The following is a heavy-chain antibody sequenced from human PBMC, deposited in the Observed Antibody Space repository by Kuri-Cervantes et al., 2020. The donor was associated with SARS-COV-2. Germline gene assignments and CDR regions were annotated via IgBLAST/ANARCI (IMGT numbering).Heavy chain of an antibody. CDR1: GFTVSSNY. CDR3: AKDSLHY. CDR2: IYSGGST. Sequence: GESLKISCAASGFTVSSNYMSWVRQAPGKGLEWVSVIYSGGSTYYADSVKGRFTISRDNSKNTLYLQMNSLRAEDTAVYYCAKDSLHYWGQGTLVTVSS. J-gene: IGHJ4*02. V-gene: IGHV3-53*05.